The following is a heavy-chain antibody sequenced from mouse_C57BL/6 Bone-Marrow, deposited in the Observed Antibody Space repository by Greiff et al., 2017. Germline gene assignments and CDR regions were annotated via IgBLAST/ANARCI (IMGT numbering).Heavy chain of an antibody. D-gene: IGHD3-3*01. CDR1: GYTFTSYW. CDR3: ARWGWDWYFDF. V-gene: IGHV1-61*01. J-gene: IGHJ1*01. CDR2: IYPSDSDT. Sequence: QVQLQQPGAELVRPGSSVKLSCKASGYTFTSYWMDWVKQRPGQGLEWIGNIYPSDSDTPYNQKFKDKATLTVDKSSSTAYMLRSSLTSEDSAVYYCARWGWDWYFDFWGAGTTVTVSS.